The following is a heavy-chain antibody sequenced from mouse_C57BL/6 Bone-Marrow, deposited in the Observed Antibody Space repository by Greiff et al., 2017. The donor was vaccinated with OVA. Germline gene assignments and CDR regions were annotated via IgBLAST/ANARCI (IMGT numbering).Heavy chain of an antibody. CDR3: ARRALSNYVYWYFDV. D-gene: IGHD2-5*01. V-gene: IGHV5-15*01. CDR1: GFTFSDYG. J-gene: IGHJ1*03. CDR2: ISNLAYSI. Sequence: EVQLVESGGGLVQPGGSLKLSCAASGFTFSDYGMAWVRQAPRKGPEWVAFISNLAYSIYYADTVTGRFTISRENAKNTLYLEMSSLRSEDTAMYYCARRALSNYVYWYFDVWGTGTTVTVSS.